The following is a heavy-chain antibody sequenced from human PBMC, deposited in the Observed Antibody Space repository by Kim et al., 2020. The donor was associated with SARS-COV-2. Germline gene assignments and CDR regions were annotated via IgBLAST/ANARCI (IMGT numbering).Heavy chain of an antibody. D-gene: IGHD2-15*01. Sequence: VKGRFTISRDNSKNTLYLQMNSLRAEDTAVYYCARDRGYCSGGSCYSRGYWGQGTLVTVSS. J-gene: IGHJ4*02. CDR3: ARDRGYCSGGSCYSRGY. V-gene: IGHV3-30*01.